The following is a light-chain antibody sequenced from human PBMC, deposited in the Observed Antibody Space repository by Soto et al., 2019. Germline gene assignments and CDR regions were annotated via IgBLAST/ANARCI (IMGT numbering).Light chain of an antibody. J-gene: IGLJ1*01. CDR3: SSYTSSSTLFYV. CDR2: EVS. CDR1: SSDVGAYKY. V-gene: IGLV2-14*01. Sequence: HSVLAQPASLSECPGQSITISCTGTSSDVGAYKYVSWYQQHPGRAPKLMIYEVSNRPSGVSNRFSGSKSGNTASLTISGLQAEDEADYYCSSYTSSSTLFYVFGTGTKV.